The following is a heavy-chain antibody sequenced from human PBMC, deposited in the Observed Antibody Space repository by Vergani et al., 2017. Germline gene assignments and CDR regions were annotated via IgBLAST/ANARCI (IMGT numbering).Heavy chain of an antibody. CDR1: GGSISSYY. CDR3: ARGGGSYSPLDY. CDR2: IYYSGST. D-gene: IGHD1-26*01. Sequence: QVQLQESGPGLVKPSETLSLTCTVSGGSISSYYWSWIRQHPGKGLEWIGYIYYSGSTYYNPSLKSRVTISVDTSKNQFSLKLSSVTAADTAVYYCARGGGSYSPLDYWGQGTLVTVSS. V-gene: IGHV4-59*01. J-gene: IGHJ4*02.